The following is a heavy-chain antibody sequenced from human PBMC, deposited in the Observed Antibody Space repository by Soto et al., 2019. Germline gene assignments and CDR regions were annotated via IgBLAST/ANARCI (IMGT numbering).Heavy chain of an antibody. Sequence: QVQLVQSGAEVKKPGSSVKVSCKASGGTFSTYTISWVRQAPGQGLEWMGGIIPIFGPADYAQKFQGRVTITADESTSTAYMELSSLRSEDKAVYYCARVDGSGYYYAYWGQGTLVTVSS. CDR3: ARVDGSGYYYAY. CDR2: IIPIFGPA. J-gene: IGHJ4*02. V-gene: IGHV1-69*01. CDR1: GGTFSTYT. D-gene: IGHD3-22*01.